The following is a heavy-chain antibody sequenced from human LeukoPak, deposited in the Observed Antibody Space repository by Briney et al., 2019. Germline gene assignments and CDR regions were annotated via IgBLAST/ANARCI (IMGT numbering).Heavy chain of an antibody. D-gene: IGHD5-18*01. V-gene: IGHV4-38-2*02. CDR2: IYHSGST. CDR3: ARDVDTAMVNFDY. J-gene: IGHJ4*02. CDR1: GYSISSGYY. Sequence: SETLSLTCTVSGYSISSGYYWGWIRQPPGKGLEWIGSIYHSGSTYYNPSLKSRVTISVDTSKNQFSLKLSSVTAADTAVYYWARDVDTAMVNFDYWGQGTLVTVSS.